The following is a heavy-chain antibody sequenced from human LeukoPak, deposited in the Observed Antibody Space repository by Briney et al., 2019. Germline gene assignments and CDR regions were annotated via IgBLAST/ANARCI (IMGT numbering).Heavy chain of an antibody. Sequence: GASVKVSRKASGYTFTGYYMHWVRQAPGQGLEWMGRINPNSGGTNYAQKFQGRVTMTRDTSISTAYMELSRLRSDDTAVYYCARDEGDYYDSSGYDYWGQGTLVTVSS. CDR2: INPNSGGT. J-gene: IGHJ4*02. V-gene: IGHV1-2*06. D-gene: IGHD3-22*01. CDR3: ARDEGDYYDSSGYDY. CDR1: GYTFTGYY.